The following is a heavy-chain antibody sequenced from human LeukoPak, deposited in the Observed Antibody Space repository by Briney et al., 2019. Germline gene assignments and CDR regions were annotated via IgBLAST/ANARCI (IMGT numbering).Heavy chain of an antibody. D-gene: IGHD3-10*01. CDR1: GENLNNYL. V-gene: IGHV1-69*01. CDR2: VIPVLETS. Sequence: SVKVSCKSSGENLNNYLITRVRQAPGQGLEWMGGVIPVLETSNYAQKFRGRITITADESTNTAYMELSGLRSEDTAVYYCARDQRTYYLGSGSYYKVGRLDFWGQGTLVTVSS. CDR3: ARDQRTYYLGSGSYYKVGRLDF. J-gene: IGHJ4*02.